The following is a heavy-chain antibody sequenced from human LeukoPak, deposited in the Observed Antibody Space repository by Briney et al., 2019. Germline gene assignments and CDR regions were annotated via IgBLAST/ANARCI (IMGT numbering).Heavy chain of an antibody. D-gene: IGHD6-6*01. CDR2: IYTSGST. V-gene: IGHV4-61*02. Sequence: PSQTLSLTCTVSGDSISSGRNYWSWIRQPAGKGLEWFGRIYTSGSTNYNPSLKSRVTMSVDTSKNQFSLKLSSVTAADTAVYYCARDHPALDQYSSSFDYWGQGTLVTVSS. J-gene: IGHJ4*02. CDR3: ARDHPALDQYSSSFDY. CDR1: GDSISSGRNY.